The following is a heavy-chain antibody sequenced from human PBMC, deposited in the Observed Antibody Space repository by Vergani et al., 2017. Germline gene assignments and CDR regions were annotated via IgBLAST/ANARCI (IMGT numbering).Heavy chain of an antibody. CDR3: ASTYYYDSGGYYYDRDRDYYYYGMDV. CDR2: IIPIFGTA. D-gene: IGHD3-22*01. CDR1: GGTFSSYA. V-gene: IGHV1-69*12. J-gene: IGHJ6*02. Sequence: QVQLVQSGAEVKKPGSSVKVSCKASGGTFSSYAISWVRQAPGQGLEWMGGIIPIFGTANYAQKFQGRVTITADESTSTAYMELSSLRSEDTAVYYCASTYYYDSGGYYYDRDRDYYYYGMDVWGQGTTVTVSS.